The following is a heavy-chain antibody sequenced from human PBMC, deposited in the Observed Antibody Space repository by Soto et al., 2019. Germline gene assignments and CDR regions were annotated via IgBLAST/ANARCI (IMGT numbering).Heavy chain of an antibody. Sequence: GGSLRLSCAASGFTFSSYSMNWVRQAPGKGLEWVSSISSSSSYIYYADSVKGRFTISRDNAKNSLYLQMNSLRAEDTAVYYCARDAGYCSSTSCYEGNYYYYYYMDVWGKGTTVTVSS. CDR3: ARDAGYCSSTSCYEGNYYYYYYMDV. CDR1: GFTFSSYS. D-gene: IGHD2-2*01. J-gene: IGHJ6*03. CDR2: ISSSSSYI. V-gene: IGHV3-21*01.